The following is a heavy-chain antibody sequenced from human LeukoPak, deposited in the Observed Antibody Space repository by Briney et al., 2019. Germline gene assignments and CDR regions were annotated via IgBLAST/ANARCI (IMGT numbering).Heavy chain of an antibody. CDR2: IIPILGIA. V-gene: IGHV1-69*04. D-gene: IGHD3-3*01. Sequence: SVNVSCTASGGTFSIYAISWVRQAPGQGLEWMGRIIPILGIANYAQKFQGRVTITADKSTSTAYMELSSLRSEDTAVYYCARATIWSGYYFDYWGQGTLVTVSS. CDR1: GGTFSIYA. J-gene: IGHJ4*02. CDR3: ARATIWSGYYFDY.